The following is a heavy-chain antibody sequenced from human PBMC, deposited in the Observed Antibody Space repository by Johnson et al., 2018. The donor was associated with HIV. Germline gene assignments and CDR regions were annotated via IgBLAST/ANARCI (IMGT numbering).Heavy chain of an antibody. CDR2: IRHDGNNK. Sequence: QVQLVESGGGVVQPGGSLRLSCAASGFTLSSYGMHLVRQAPGKGLECVVFIRHDGNNKYYADSVKGRFTISSDNSKNTLYLQMNSLRAEDTAVYYCAKPVVPAGDDLDMYEFAFDIWGQGTMVTVSS. CDR3: AKPVVPAGDDLDMYEFAFDI. J-gene: IGHJ3*02. V-gene: IGHV3-30*02. D-gene: IGHD2-2*01. CDR1: GFTLSSYG.